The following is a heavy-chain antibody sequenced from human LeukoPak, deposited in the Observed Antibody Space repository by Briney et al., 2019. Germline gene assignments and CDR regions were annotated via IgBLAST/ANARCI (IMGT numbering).Heavy chain of an antibody. V-gene: IGHV3-21*01. CDR1: GFTFSSYS. D-gene: IGHD6-19*01. CDR2: ISSSSSYI. Sequence: GGSLRLSCAASGFTFSSYSMNWVRQAPGKGLEWVSSISSSSSYIYYADSVKGRFTISRENAKNSLYLQMNSLRAEDTAVYYCARHLGSGFFDYWGQGTLVTVSS. J-gene: IGHJ4*02. CDR3: ARHLGSGFFDY.